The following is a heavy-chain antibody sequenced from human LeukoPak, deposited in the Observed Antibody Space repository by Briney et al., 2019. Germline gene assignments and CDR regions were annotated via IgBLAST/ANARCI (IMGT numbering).Heavy chain of an antibody. CDR1: GVTFSSYW. Sequence: GGSLRLSCAASGVTFSSYWISWVRQAPGQGLEWVANIKQDGSKKYYVDSVKGRFTISRANAKNSLNLQMNSLRAEDTAVYYCARVRYSSSWYGYYYMDVWGKGTTVTVSS. V-gene: IGHV3-7*01. CDR2: IKQDGSKK. CDR3: ARVRYSSSWYGYYYMDV. J-gene: IGHJ6*03. D-gene: IGHD6-13*01.